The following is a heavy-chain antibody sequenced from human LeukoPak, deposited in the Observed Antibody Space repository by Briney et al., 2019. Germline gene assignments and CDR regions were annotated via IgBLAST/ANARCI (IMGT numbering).Heavy chain of an antibody. CDR3: ATGTSLPPPAFDI. CDR2: IFSTGAT. D-gene: IGHD1-14*01. Sequence: SETLSLTCTVSGGSISGHYWTWIRLPPGKGLELIGHIFSTGATHYNPSLRSRVTMSIDTSKNQFSLKLSSVTAADTAVYYCATGTSLPPPAFDIWGQGTMVTVSS. V-gene: IGHV4-59*11. J-gene: IGHJ3*02. CDR1: GGSISGHY.